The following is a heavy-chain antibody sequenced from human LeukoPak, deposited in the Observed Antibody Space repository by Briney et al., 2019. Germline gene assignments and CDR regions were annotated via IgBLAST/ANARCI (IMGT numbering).Heavy chain of an antibody. CDR2: ISSSGSTI. J-gene: IGHJ4*02. V-gene: IGHV3-11*01. CDR3: AGEAQLPYSSSWYDACDY. D-gene: IGHD6-13*01. CDR1: GFTFSDYY. Sequence: GGSLRLSCAASGFTFSDYYMSWIRQAPGKGLEWVSYISSSGSTIYYADSVKGRFTISRDNAKNSLYLQMNSLRAEDTAVYYCAGEAQLPYSSSWYDACDYWGQGTLVTVSS.